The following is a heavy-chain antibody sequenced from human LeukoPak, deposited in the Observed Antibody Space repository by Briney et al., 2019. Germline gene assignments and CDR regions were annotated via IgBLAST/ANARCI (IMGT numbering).Heavy chain of an antibody. CDR3: ARDFLGQFLPLDY. J-gene: IGHJ4*02. Sequence: SQTLSPTCAISGDNVSSSIAAWNWIRQSPSRGLEWLGRTFFRSKWYTDYATSVRSRITINPDTSENQFSLHLNSVTPEDTAVYYCARDFLGQFLPLDYWGQGTLVTVSS. D-gene: IGHD2-21*01. CDR2: TFFRSKWYT. V-gene: IGHV6-1*01. CDR1: GDNVSSSIAA.